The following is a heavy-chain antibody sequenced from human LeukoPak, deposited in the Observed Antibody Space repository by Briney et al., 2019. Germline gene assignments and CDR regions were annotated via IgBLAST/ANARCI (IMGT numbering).Heavy chain of an antibody. J-gene: IGHJ6*03. CDR2: INAGNGNT. CDR3: ASSRAPYYYYMDV. V-gene: IGHV1-3*03. D-gene: IGHD6-13*01. CDR1: GYTFSSYG. Sequence: ASVKVSCKASGYTFSSYGISWVRQAPGQGLEWMGWINAGNGNTKYSQEFQGRVTITRDTSASTAYMELSSLRSEDMAVYYCASSRAPYYYYMDVWGKGTTVTVSS.